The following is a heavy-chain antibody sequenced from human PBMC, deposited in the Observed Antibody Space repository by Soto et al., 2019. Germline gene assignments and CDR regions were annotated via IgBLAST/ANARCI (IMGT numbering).Heavy chain of an antibody. CDR2: IYYSGST. D-gene: IGHD2-8*01. Sequence: QVQLQESGPGLVKPSETLSLTCTVSGGSISSYYWSWIRQPPGKGLEWIGYIYYSGSTNYNPSLKSRVTISVDTSKNQFSLKLSSVTAADTAVYYCARDAGARLIRWEPGGMDVLGQGTTVTVSS. J-gene: IGHJ6*02. CDR1: GGSISSYY. CDR3: ARDAGARLIRWEPGGMDV. V-gene: IGHV4-59*01.